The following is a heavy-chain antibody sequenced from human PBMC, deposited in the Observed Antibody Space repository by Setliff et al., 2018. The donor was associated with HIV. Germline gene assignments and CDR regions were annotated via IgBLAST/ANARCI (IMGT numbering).Heavy chain of an antibody. Sequence: GGSLRLSCAASGFTFDDYTMHWVRQAPGKGLEWVSLISWDGDMTYYADSVKGRFTISRDNSKNSLYLQMNSLTTEDTGLYYCAKDGWGYDYVGAYYFDYWSQGTPVTVSS. J-gene: IGHJ4*02. CDR3: AKDGWGYDYVGAYYFDY. CDR2: ISWDGDMT. CDR1: GFTFDDYT. D-gene: IGHD5-12*01. V-gene: IGHV3-43*01.